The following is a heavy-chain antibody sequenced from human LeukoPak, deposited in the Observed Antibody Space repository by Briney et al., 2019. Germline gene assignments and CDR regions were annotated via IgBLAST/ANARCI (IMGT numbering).Heavy chain of an antibody. CDR3: ASPQRFGEVFFYY. CDR2: TRNKANSYTT. D-gene: IGHD3-10*01. Sequence: GGSLRLSCAASGFTFSDHYMDWVRQAPGKGLEWVGRTRNKANSYTTEYAASVKGRFTISRDDSKNSLYLQMNSLKTEDTAVYYCASPQRFGEVFFYYWGQGTLVTVSS. V-gene: IGHV3-72*01. J-gene: IGHJ4*02. CDR1: GFTFSDHY.